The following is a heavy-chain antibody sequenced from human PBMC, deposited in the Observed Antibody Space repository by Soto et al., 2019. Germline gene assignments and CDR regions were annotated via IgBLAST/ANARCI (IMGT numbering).Heavy chain of an antibody. J-gene: IGHJ6*02. D-gene: IGHD3-10*01. V-gene: IGHV1-46*01. CDR1: GFSFSDYF. CDR3: ARDPLDYYGSGSYYYYYYGMDV. CDR2: INPSGDSR. Sequence: ASVKVSCKASGFSFSDYFMHWVRQAPGQGLEWMGIINPSGDSRNYAQKFQGRVTITRDTSASTAYMELSSLRSEDTAVYYCARDPLDYYGSGSYYYYYYGMDVWGQGTTVTV.